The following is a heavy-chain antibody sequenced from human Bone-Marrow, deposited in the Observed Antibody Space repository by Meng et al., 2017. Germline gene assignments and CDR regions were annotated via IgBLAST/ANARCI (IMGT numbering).Heavy chain of an antibody. J-gene: IGHJ6*02. CDR1: GGSFSGYY. CDR3: AILGSIQDYYYGMDV. Sequence: ESLKISCAVYGGSFSGYYWSWIRQPPGKGLEWIGEINHSGSTNYNPSLKSRVTISVDTSKNQFSLKLSSVTAADTAVYYCAILGSIQDYYYGMDVWGQGTTVTVSS. V-gene: IGHV4-34*01. CDR2: INHSGST. D-gene: IGHD2/OR15-2a*01.